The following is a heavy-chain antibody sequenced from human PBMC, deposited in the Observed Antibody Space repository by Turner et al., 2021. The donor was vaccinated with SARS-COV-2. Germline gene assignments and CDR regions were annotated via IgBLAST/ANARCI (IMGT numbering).Heavy chain of an antibody. CDR3: ARDLNYYGMDV. D-gene: IGHD3-9*01. Sequence: DSVKGRFTISRDDSKNTLYLQMNSLRAEDTAVYYCARDLNYYGMDVWGQGTTVTVSS. J-gene: IGHJ6*02. V-gene: IGHV3-30*01.